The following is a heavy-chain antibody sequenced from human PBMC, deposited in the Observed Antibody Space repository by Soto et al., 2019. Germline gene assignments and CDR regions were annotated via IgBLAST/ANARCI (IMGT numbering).Heavy chain of an antibody. Sequence: GASVKVSCKASGGTFSSYAISWVRQAPGQGLEWMGGIIPIFGTANYAQKFQGRVTITADESTSTAYMELSSLRSEDTAVYYCARDPPAAFDIWGQGTMVTVSS. J-gene: IGHJ3*02. CDR2: IIPIFGTA. V-gene: IGHV1-69*13. CDR1: GGTFSSYA. CDR3: ARDPPAAFDI.